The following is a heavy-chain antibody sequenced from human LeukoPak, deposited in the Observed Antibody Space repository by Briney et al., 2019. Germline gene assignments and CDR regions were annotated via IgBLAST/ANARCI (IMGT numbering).Heavy chain of an antibody. CDR3: ARGSTYYYGSGSYGNWFDP. CDR1: GGSISSSNW. D-gene: IGHD3-10*01. V-gene: IGHV4-4*02. Sequence: PSGTLSLTCAVSGGSISSSNWWSWVRQPPGKGLEWIGYIYHSGSTYYNPSLKSRVTISVDRSKNQFSLKLSSVTAADTAVYYCARGSTYYYGSGSYGNWFDPWGQGTLVTVSS. J-gene: IGHJ5*02. CDR2: IYHSGST.